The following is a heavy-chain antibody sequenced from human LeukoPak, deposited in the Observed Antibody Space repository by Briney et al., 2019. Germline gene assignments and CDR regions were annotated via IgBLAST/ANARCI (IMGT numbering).Heavy chain of an antibody. V-gene: IGHV4-4*02. J-gene: IGHJ6*03. Sequence: PSETLSLTCAVSGGSISSSNWWSWVRQPPGKGLEWIGEIYHSGSTNYNPSLKSRVTISVDTSKNQFSLKLSSVTAADTAVYYCARCIAVAGTPDYYYYMDVWGKGTTVTVSS. D-gene: IGHD6-19*01. CDR3: ARCIAVAGTPDYYYYMDV. CDR2: IYHSGST. CDR1: GGSISSSNW.